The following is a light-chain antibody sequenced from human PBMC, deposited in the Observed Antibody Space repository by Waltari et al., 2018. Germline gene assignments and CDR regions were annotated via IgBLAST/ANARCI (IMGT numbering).Light chain of an antibody. Sequence: EIVMTQSPATLSVSPGDRATLSCRASQTISSNLAWYQQRPGQAPRLLIYGASNRATGIQARFSGTGSGTEFTLTISSLQSEDFAVYYCQQYNNWPPLFTFGPGTKVDMK. V-gene: IGKV3D-15*01. CDR3: QQYNNWPPLFT. J-gene: IGKJ3*01. CDR1: QTISSN. CDR2: GAS.